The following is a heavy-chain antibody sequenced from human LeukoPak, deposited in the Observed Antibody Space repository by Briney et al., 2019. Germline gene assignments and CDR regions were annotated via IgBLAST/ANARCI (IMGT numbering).Heavy chain of an antibody. CDR3: ARGGRGYPFDY. Sequence: SETLSLTCAVSGGSINSGSYSWSWIRQPPGKGLEWIGYIYYSENTYYNPSLKSRVTISVDTSKNQFSLKLSSVTAADTAVYYCARGGRGYPFDYWGQGTLVTVSS. CDR2: IYYSENT. J-gene: IGHJ4*02. CDR1: GGSINSGSYS. D-gene: IGHD3-22*01. V-gene: IGHV4-61*01.